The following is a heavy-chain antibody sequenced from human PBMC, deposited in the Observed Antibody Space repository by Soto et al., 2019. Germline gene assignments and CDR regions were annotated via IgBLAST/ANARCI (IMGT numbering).Heavy chain of an antibody. J-gene: IGHJ6*02. Sequence: QVQLVESGGGVVQTGTSLRLSCVASGFAFGNYGLHWVRQPPGKGLEWVASILYDGSDKFYADSVKGRFTVSRDDSKKTFYMQMDSLRAEDTAVYFCARWGEVSHNPGGNYYYGMDVWGQGTTVTVSS. CDR3: ARWGEVSHNPGGNYYYGMDV. CDR2: ILYDGSDK. D-gene: IGHD3-16*01. V-gene: IGHV3-30*03. CDR1: GFAFGNYG.